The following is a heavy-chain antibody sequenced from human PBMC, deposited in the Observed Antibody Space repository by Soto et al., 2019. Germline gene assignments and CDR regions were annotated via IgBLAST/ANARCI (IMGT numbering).Heavy chain of an antibody. D-gene: IGHD3-22*01. Sequence: PGGSLRLSCAASGFTFSSYSMNWVRQAPGKGLEWVSSISSSSSYIYYADSVKGRFTISRDNAKNSLYLQMNSLRAEDTAVYYCARDPPYYDSSGYSPFDYWGQGTLVTVSS. CDR3: ARDPPYYDSSGYSPFDY. V-gene: IGHV3-21*01. J-gene: IGHJ4*02. CDR1: GFTFSSYS. CDR2: ISSSSSYI.